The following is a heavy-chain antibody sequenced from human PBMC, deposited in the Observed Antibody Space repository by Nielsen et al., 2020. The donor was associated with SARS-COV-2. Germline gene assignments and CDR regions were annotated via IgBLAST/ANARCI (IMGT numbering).Heavy chain of an antibody. J-gene: IGHJ5*02. Sequence: SETLSLTCTVSGGSISSYYWSWIRQPPGKGLEWIGYIYYSGSTNYNPSLKSRVTISVDTSKNQFSLKLSSVTAADTAVYYCARDGIGDIHRGDGWFDPWGQGTLVTVSS. CDR2: IYYSGST. CDR1: GGSISSYY. D-gene: IGHD3-10*01. V-gene: IGHV4-59*12. CDR3: ARDGIGDIHRGDGWFDP.